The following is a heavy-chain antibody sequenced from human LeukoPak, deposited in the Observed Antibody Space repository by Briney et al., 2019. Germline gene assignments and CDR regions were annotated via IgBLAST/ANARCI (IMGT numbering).Heavy chain of an antibody. CDR1: GVTFSSHW. V-gene: IGHV3-7*02. Sequence: GGSLRLSCAASGVTFSSHWMTWVRQAPGKGLEWVANIKEDGTEIYYVDSVKGRFTISRDNAKDSLYLQMNSLRAEDTAVYYCSLGVDYLDHWGQGTLVTVSS. CDR3: SLGVDYLDH. CDR2: IKEDGTEI. J-gene: IGHJ4*02. D-gene: IGHD2-8*01.